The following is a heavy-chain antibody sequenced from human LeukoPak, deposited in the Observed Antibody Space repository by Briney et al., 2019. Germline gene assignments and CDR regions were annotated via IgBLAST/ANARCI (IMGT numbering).Heavy chain of an antibody. D-gene: IGHD2-2*01. CDR1: GFTFSSYG. CDR2: IRYDGSNK. CDR3: AKPRDKSSTSFLYYFDC. Sequence: PGRSLRLSCAASGFTFSSYGMHWVRQAPGKGLEWVAFIRYDGSNKYYTDSVKGRFTISRDNSKNTLYLQMNSLRAEDTAVYYCAKPRDKSSTSFLYYFDCWGQGTLVTVSS. J-gene: IGHJ4*02. V-gene: IGHV3-30*02.